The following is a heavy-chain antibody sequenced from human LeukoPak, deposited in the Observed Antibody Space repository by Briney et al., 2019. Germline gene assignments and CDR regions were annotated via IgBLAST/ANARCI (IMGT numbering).Heavy chain of an antibody. V-gene: IGHV1-69*13. CDR3: ARGGSGSYYSATFDY. Sequence: VASVKVSCKASGGTFSSYAISWVRQAPEQGLEWMGGIIPIFGTANYAQKFQGRVTITADESTSTAYMELSSLRSEDTAVYYCARGGSGSYYSATFDYWGQGTLVTVSS. CDR2: IIPIFGTA. D-gene: IGHD1-26*01. J-gene: IGHJ4*02. CDR1: GGTFSSYA.